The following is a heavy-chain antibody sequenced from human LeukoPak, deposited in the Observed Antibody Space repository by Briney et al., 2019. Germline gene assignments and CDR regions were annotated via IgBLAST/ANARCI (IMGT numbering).Heavy chain of an antibody. Sequence: TGGSLRLSCAASGFTFSSYWMNWVRQTPGKGLVWVSHINSDGSSTNYADSVKGRFTISRDSAKNTLYLQMNSLRAEDTAVYYRARAGSGWSAFDYWGQGTLVTVSS. CDR1: GFTFSSYW. J-gene: IGHJ4*02. D-gene: IGHD6-19*01. V-gene: IGHV3-74*01. CDR2: INSDGSST. CDR3: ARAGSGWSAFDY.